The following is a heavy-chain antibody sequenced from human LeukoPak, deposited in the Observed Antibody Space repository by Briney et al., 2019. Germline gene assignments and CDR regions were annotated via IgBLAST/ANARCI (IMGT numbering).Heavy chain of an antibody. CDR2: IIPIFGTA. Sequence: ASVKVSCKASGGTFSSYAISWVRQAPGQGLEWMGGIIPIFGTANYAQKFQGRVTITTDESTSTAYMELSSLRSEDTAVYYCARSSFEVSVMNAFDIWGQGTMVTVSS. CDR1: GGTFSSYA. D-gene: IGHD3-16*01. CDR3: ARSSFEVSVMNAFDI. J-gene: IGHJ3*02. V-gene: IGHV1-69*05.